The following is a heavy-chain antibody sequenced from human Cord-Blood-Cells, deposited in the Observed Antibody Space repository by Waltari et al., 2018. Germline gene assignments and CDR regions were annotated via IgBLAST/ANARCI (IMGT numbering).Heavy chain of an antibody. CDR2: IYYSGST. CDR1: GGSISSSSYY. J-gene: IGHJ4*02. Sequence: QLQLQESGPGLVKPSETLSLTCTVSGGSISSSSYYWGWIRQPPGKGLEWIGSIYYSGSTYYNPSLKSRVTISVDTSKNQFSLKLSSVTAADTAVYYCASLTRDYSNYFDYWGQGTLVTVSS. D-gene: IGHD4-4*01. V-gene: IGHV4-39*01. CDR3: ASLTRDYSNYFDY.